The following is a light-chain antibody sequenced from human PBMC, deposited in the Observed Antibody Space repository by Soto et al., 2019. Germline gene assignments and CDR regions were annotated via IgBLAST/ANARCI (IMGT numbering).Light chain of an antibody. CDR3: QQYHTYST. V-gene: IGKV1-5*01. Sequence: DIQMTQSPSTLAASVLDRVSVTCRASQAISDWLAWYQQKPGQVPELLIFDVSTLESGVPSRFSGSRSGTEFTLTISSLQPDDFATYFCQQYHTYSTFGQGTKVDIK. CDR1: QAISDW. CDR2: DVS. J-gene: IGKJ1*01.